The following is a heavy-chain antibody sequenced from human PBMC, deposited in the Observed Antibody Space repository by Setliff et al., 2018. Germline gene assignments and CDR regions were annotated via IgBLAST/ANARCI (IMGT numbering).Heavy chain of an antibody. Sequence: KPSETLSLTCTVSGGPMRSFYWSWIRQTPGKGLQWIGYISDSGSTSYNPSLKSRVTTSVDTSKNQFSLKLSSVTAADTAVYYCAKLVETSTWGNWFDPWGQGTLVTVSS. D-gene: IGHD2-15*01. V-gene: IGHV4-59*08. CDR3: AKLVETSTWGNWFDP. CDR1: GGPMRSFY. CDR2: ISDSGST. J-gene: IGHJ5*02.